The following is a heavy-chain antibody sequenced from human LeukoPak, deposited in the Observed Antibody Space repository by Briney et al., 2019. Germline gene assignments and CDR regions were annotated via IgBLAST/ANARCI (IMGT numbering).Heavy chain of an antibody. D-gene: IGHD1-26*01. J-gene: IGHJ4*02. CDR2: ISSSGKA. CDR3: ARFKGGTGFDY. Sequence: ASETLSLTCAVSGGSITTTAFDWAWLRQPPGQGFEWIATISSSGKAYYYPSLMSRVTISVDTSKNQFSLDVTSVTAADTGLFYCARFKGGTGFDYWGRGILVIVS. V-gene: IGHV4-39*01. CDR1: GGSITTTAFD.